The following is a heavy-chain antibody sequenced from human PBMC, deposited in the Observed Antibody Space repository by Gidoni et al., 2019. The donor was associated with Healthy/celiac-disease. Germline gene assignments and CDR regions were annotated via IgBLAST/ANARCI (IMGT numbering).Heavy chain of an antibody. J-gene: IGHJ3*02. CDR1: GYTLPALS. D-gene: IGHD3-22*01. V-gene: IGHV1-24*01. CDR2: FDPEDGET. CDR3: ATLNSHYYDSSGYGPLWAFDI. Sequence: QVQLVQSGAEVKKPGASVTVSCKVSGYTLPALSMHWVRQAPGKGLEWMGGFDPEDGETIYAQKFQGRVTMTEDTSTDTAYMELSSLRSEDTAVYYCATLNSHYYDSSGYGPLWAFDIWGQGTMVTVSS.